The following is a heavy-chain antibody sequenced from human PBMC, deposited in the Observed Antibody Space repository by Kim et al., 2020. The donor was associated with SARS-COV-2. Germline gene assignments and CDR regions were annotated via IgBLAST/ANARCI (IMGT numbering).Heavy chain of an antibody. V-gene: IGHV1-46*01. D-gene: IGHD2-2*01. CDR2: INPSGGST. CDR3: ARGEDIVVVPAALMWDYYYYYGMDV. CDR1: GYTFTSYY. J-gene: IGHJ6*02. Sequence: ASVKVSCKASGYTFTSYYMHWVRQAPGQGLEWMGIINPSGGSTSYAQKFQGRVTMTRDTSTSTVYMELSSLRSEDTAVYYCARGEDIVVVPAALMWDYYYYYGMDVWGQRTTVTASS.